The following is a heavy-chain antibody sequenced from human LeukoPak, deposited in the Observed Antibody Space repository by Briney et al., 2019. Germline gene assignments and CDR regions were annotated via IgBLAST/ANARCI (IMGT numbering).Heavy chain of an antibody. CDR2: ISSSSSYI. J-gene: IGHJ4*02. CDR1: GFTFSSYS. Sequence: GGSLRLCCAASGFTFSSYSMNWVRQAPGKGLEWVSSISSSSSYIYYADSVKGRFTISRDNAKNSLYLQMNSLRAEDTAVYYSAIGGHYGSGSRFEYWGQGTLVTVSS. CDR3: AIGGHYGSGSRFEY. V-gene: IGHV3-21*01. D-gene: IGHD3-10*01.